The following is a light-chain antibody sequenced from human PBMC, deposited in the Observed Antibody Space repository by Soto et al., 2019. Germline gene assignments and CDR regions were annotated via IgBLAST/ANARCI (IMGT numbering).Light chain of an antibody. CDR2: EVS. CDR1: SSDIGGYNY. J-gene: IGLJ2*01. Sequence: QSVLTQPPSASGSPGQSVTISCTGGSSDIGGYNYVSWYQQHPGKVPKLILYEVSKRPSGVPDRFSGSRPGNTASLTVSGLQAEDEADYYCSSFAGSPVVFGGGTKLTVL. CDR3: SSFAGSPVV. V-gene: IGLV2-8*01.